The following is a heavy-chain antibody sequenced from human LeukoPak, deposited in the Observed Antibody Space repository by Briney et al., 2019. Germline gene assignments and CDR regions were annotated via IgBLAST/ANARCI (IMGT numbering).Heavy chain of an antibody. V-gene: IGHV3-30*04. J-gene: IGHJ3*02. CDR2: ISYDGSNK. Sequence: GGSLRLSCAASGFTFSSYAMHWVRQAPGKGLEWVAVISYDGSNKYYADSVKGRFTISRGNSKNTLYLQMNSLRAEDTAVYYCARVYEDCSGGSCYSSGAFDIWGQGTMVTVSS. CDR3: ARVYEDCSGGSCYSSGAFDI. CDR1: GFTFSSYA. D-gene: IGHD2-15*01.